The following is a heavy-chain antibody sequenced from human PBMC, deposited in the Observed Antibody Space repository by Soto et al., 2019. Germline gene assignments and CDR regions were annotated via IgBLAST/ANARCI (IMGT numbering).Heavy chain of an antibody. Sequence: SETLSLTCAVYGGSFSGYYWSWIRQPPGKGLEWIGEINHSGSTNYNPSLKSRVTISVDTSKNQFSLKLSSVTAADTAVYYCARGFPHYYDSSGYRRPFDIWGQGTMVTFSS. J-gene: IGHJ3*02. V-gene: IGHV4-34*01. CDR1: GGSFSGYY. CDR2: INHSGST. CDR3: ARGFPHYYDSSGYRRPFDI. D-gene: IGHD3-22*01.